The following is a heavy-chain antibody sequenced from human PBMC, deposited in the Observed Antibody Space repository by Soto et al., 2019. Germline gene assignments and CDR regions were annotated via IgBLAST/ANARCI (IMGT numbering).Heavy chain of an antibody. D-gene: IGHD6-19*01. CDR1: GYIFPSYG. J-gene: IGHJ4*02. V-gene: IGHV1-18*01. Sequence: QVQLVQSGAEVKRPGASVKVSCKASGYIFPSYGVSWVRQATGQGLEWVGWISAHDGSTNYAPNVQGRVTMITETSTSIAYMELRSLRPDDTAMYYCARVGGNGWFADYWGQGTLVTVSS. CDR3: ARVGGNGWFADY. CDR2: ISAHDGST.